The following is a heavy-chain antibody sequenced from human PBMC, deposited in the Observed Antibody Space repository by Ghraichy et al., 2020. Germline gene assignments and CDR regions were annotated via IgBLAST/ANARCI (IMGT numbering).Heavy chain of an antibody. Sequence: GGSLRLACVASAFTFSRSGMHWVRQAPGKGLKWVAVISYDGSYIYYADSVKGRFTISRDNSKNTLYLQMNSLRAEDTAIYYCARDMGIGTGYYTFENWGQGTLVTVSS. D-gene: IGHD3/OR15-3a*01. V-gene: IGHV3-33*01. CDR2: ISYDGSYI. CDR1: AFTFSRSG. J-gene: IGHJ4*02. CDR3: ARDMGIGTGYYTFEN.